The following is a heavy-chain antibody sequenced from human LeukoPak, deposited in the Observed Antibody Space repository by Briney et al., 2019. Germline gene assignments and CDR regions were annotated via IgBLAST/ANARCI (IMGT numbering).Heavy chain of an antibody. D-gene: IGHD3-9*01. CDR2: ISSSGSTI. CDR3: ARDHFDWSTYYFDY. V-gene: IGHV3-11*04. J-gene: IGHJ4*02. Sequence: PGGSLRLSCAASGFTFSDYYMSWIRQAPGKGLEWVSYISSSGSTIYYADSVKGRFTISGDNAKNSLYLQMNSLRAEDTAVYYCARDHFDWSTYYFDYWGQGTLVTVSS. CDR1: GFTFSDYY.